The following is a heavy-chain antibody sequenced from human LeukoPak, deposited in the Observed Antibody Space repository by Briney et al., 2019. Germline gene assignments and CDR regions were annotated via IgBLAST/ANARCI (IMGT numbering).Heavy chain of an antibody. D-gene: IGHD2-2*01. V-gene: IGHV1-69*05. Sequence: VASVKVSCKASGGTFSSYAISWVRQAPGQGLEWMGGIIPIIGTANYAQKFQGRVTITTDESPSTAYMELSSLRSEDTAVYYCARGRCSSTSSCYYYYMDVWGKGTTVTVSS. CDR3: ARGRCSSTSSCYYYYMDV. CDR1: GGTFSSYA. J-gene: IGHJ6*03. CDR2: IIPIIGTA.